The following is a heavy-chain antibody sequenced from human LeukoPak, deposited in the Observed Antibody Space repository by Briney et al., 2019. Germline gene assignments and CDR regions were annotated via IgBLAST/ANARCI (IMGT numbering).Heavy chain of an antibody. V-gene: IGHV3-53*01. CDR1: GFSVRSNY. Sequence: PGGSLRLSCTASGFSVRSNYMSWGRQAPGNGLEWVSVMDSDGYTYYADSVKGRFTISRDNSKNTVYVEMNSLRAEDTAIYYCARDGSSGYYWYFDLWGRGTLVTVSS. D-gene: IGHD3-22*01. CDR2: MDSDGYT. CDR3: ARDGSSGYYWYFDL. J-gene: IGHJ2*01.